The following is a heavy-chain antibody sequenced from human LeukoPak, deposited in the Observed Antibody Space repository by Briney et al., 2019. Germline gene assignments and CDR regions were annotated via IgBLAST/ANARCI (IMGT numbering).Heavy chain of an antibody. CDR2: VYPAGSII. CDR3: ARRKYSDTWFDP. Sequence: GESLKISCKASDYDFANYWIGWVRQMPGKGLEWMGIVYPAGSIIHYSPSFQGQVPISVDRSISTAYPQWTSLRASDSAMYFCARRKYSDTWFDPWGQGTLVTVSS. CDR1: DYDFANYW. D-gene: IGHD1-14*01. J-gene: IGHJ5*02. V-gene: IGHV5-51*01.